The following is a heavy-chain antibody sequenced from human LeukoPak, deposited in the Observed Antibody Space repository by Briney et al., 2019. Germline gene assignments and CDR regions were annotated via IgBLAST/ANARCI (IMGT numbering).Heavy chain of an antibody. CDR1: GLTFSSYA. D-gene: IGHD2-2*02. J-gene: IGHJ5*02. CDR2: INGSGGGT. Sequence: GGSLRLSCVASGLTFSSYAMSWVRQAPGKGLEWVSAINGSGGGTFYADSVRGRLTISRDNSKNTLYLQMNSLRAEDTAIYYCARQGVQGIVVVPAAISSWGQGTLVTVSS. V-gene: IGHV3-23*01. CDR3: ARQGVQGIVVVPAAISS.